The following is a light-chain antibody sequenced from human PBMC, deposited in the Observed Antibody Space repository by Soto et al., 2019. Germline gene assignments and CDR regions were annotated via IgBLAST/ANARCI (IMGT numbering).Light chain of an antibody. V-gene: IGLV2-11*01. CDR1: SSDVGGYNY. CDR3: CSYTGTYTGV. J-gene: IGLJ3*02. CDR2: DVT. Sequence: ALTQPRSVSGSPGQSVTISCTGTSSDVGGYNYVSWYQQHPGKAPKVMIYDVTKRPSGVPDRFSGSKSGNTASLTISGLQADDEADYYCCSYTGTYTGVFGGGTKLTVL.